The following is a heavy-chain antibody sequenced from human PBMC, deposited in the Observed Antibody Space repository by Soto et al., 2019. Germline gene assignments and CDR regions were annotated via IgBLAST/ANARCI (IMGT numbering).Heavy chain of an antibody. CDR3: ARVIRGAYYNSPLDT. CDR2: INPYSGGA. CDR1: XXXXXXXX. V-gene: IGHV1-2*02. Sequence: ASVKVSXXAXXXXXXXXXXXXVRQAPGQGLEWMGWINPYSGGADYAQSFQGRVTMTRDTSISTVYMELSRLRFDDTAVYYCARVIRGAYYNSPLDTWGQGTVVTVSS. J-gene: IGHJ5*02. D-gene: IGHD3-10*01.